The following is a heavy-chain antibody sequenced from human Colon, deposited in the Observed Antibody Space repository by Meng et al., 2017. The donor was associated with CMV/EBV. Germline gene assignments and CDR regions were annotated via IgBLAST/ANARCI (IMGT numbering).Heavy chain of an antibody. D-gene: IGHD1-26*01. CDR3: ARGVGESLGWEMGY. V-gene: IGHV3-74*01. Sequence: EGDLGGAGVGLFQPGGSLRLPCAASGFTFSTYWMHWVRQGPGKGPVWLSRISGDGGMTSYADSVKGRFTISRDNAKNTLYLQMNSLRVEDTAVYYCARGVGESLGWEMGYWGQGTLVTVSS. CDR1: GFTFSTYW. CDR2: ISGDGGMT. J-gene: IGHJ4*02.